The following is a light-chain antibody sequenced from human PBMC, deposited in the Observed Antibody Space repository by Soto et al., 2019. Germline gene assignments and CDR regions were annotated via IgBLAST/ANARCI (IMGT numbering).Light chain of an antibody. CDR1: QSISSW. V-gene: IGKV1-5*01. CDR2: DAS. CDR3: QAGT. J-gene: IGKJ3*01. Sequence: DIQMTQSPSTLSASVGDRVTITCRASQSISSWLAWYQQKPGKAPKLLIYDASSLESGVPSRFSGSGSGTEFTLTISSLQPDDFATYYCQAGTFGPGTKVDIK.